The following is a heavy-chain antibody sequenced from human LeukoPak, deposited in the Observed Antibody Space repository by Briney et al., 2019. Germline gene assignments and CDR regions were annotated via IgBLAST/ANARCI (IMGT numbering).Heavy chain of an antibody. V-gene: IGHV4-34*01. J-gene: IGHJ4*02. Sequence: SETLSLTCAVHGGSFSGYYWSWIRQPPGKGLEWIGEINHSGSTNYNPSLKSRVTISVDTSKNQFSLKLSSVTAADTAVYYCARGRRGNIVVVPAALGVYYFDYWGQGTLVTVSS. CDR1: GGSFSGYY. D-gene: IGHD2-2*01. CDR2: INHSGST. CDR3: ARGRRGNIVVVPAALGVYYFDY.